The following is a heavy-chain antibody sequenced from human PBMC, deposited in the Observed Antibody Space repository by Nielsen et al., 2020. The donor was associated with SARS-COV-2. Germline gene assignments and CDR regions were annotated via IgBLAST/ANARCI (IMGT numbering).Heavy chain of an antibody. CDR1: GFTFSDYY. Sequence: GGSLRLSSAASGFTFSDYYMSWIRQAPGKGLEWVSYISSSSSYTNYADSVKGRFTVSRDTSKNTVYLQMNSLSVEDTAVYYCAKRRAVFMLTFGGEGAIDVWGQGTTVSVSS. CDR3: AKRRAVFMLTFGGEGAIDV. J-gene: IGHJ6*02. V-gene: IGHV3-11*06. CDR2: ISSSSSYT. D-gene: IGHD3-16*01.